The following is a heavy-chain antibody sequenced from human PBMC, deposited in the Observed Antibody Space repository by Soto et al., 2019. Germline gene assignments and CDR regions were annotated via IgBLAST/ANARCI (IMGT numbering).Heavy chain of an antibody. Sequence: GGSLRLSCAASGFTFSNAWMSWVRQAPGKGLEWVGRIKSKTDGGTIDYAAPVKGRFTISRDDSKNTLYLQMNSLKTEDTAVYYCTTEDRSSSWYFDYWGQGTLVTVSS. V-gene: IGHV3-15*01. CDR3: TTEDRSSSWYFDY. J-gene: IGHJ4*02. CDR1: GFTFSNAW. D-gene: IGHD6-13*01. CDR2: IKSKTDGGTI.